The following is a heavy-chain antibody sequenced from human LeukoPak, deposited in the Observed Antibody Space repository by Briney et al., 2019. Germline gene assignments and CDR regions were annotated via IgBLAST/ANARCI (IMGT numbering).Heavy chain of an antibody. D-gene: IGHD1-14*01. J-gene: IGHJ5*02. CDR1: GGSFSGYY. CDR2: INHSGST. Sequence: SETLSLTCAVYGGSFSGYYWSWIRQPPGKGLEWIGEINHSGSTNYNPSLKSRVTISVDTSKNQFSLKLSSETAADTAVYYCARRYRYWVWFDPRGQGTLVTVSS. V-gene: IGHV4-34*01. CDR3: ARRYRYWVWFDP.